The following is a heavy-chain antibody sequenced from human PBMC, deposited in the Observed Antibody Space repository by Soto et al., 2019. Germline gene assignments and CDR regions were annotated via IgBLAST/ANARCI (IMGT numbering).Heavy chain of an antibody. CDR3: ARHLQYGGNTFWDY. J-gene: IGHJ4*02. D-gene: IGHD2-15*01. Sequence: PSETLSLTCTVSGGSISRSSYWWGWIRQPPGKGLEWLGSMYYSGSTHYNPSLKSRVAISVDTSKNQFSLNVSSVTAADTAVYYCARHLQYGGNTFWDYWGQGSQVTVS. V-gene: IGHV4-39*01. CDR2: MYYSGST. CDR1: GGSISRSSYW.